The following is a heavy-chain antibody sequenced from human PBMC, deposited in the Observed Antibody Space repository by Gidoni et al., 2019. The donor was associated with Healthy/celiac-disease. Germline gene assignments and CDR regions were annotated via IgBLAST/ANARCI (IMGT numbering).Heavy chain of an antibody. V-gene: IGHV1-3*01. CDR1: GYTFTSYA. D-gene: IGHD6-13*01. Sequence: QVQLVQSGAEVKKPGASVKVSCTASGYTFTSYAMHWGRQAPGQRLEWMGWINAGNGNTKYSQKFQGRVTITRDTSASTAYMELSSLRSEDTAVYYCARIRYSSSWYAGLYYFDYWGQGTLVTVSS. J-gene: IGHJ4*02. CDR2: INAGNGNT. CDR3: ARIRYSSSWYAGLYYFDY.